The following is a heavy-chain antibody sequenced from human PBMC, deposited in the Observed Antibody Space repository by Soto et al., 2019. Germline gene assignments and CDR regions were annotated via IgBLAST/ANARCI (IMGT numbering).Heavy chain of an antibody. Sequence: QVQLVQSGAEVKKPGASVKVSCETSGYTFTTYYMHWGRRAPGQGLEWMGMINPSGGSTSYAQKFQCRVTMTRATSTRTIYMELSSLRRDDTAIDYCARRAYNYANMDVWGQGTTVTVSS. CDR3: ARRAYNYANMDV. V-gene: IGHV1-46*01. D-gene: IGHD5-18*01. CDR2: INPSGGST. J-gene: IGHJ6*02. CDR1: GYTFTTYY.